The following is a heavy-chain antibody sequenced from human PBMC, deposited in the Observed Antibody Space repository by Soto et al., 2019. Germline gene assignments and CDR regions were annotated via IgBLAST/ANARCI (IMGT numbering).Heavy chain of an antibody. CDR3: ARLPAPGTPEYFQR. V-gene: IGHV1-46*01. CDR2: IYTRGGST. J-gene: IGHJ1*01. Sequence: ASVKVSCKASGYTFTSYYMHWVRKDPGQGLEWLGRIYTRGGSTDYAQKFQGRVTISVDTSKNQFSLDLSSVTAADTAVYFCARLPAPGTPEYFQRWGQGTLVTVSS. CDR1: GYTFTSYY. D-gene: IGHD6-13*01.